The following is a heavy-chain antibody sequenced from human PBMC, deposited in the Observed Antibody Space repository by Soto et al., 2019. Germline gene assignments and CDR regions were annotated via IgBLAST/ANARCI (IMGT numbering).Heavy chain of an antibody. CDR1: GGSISSGGYS. CDR2: IYHSGGT. CDR3: ARVMVRGGIYYFDY. J-gene: IGHJ4*02. Sequence: SETLSLTCAVSGGSISSGGYSWSWIRQPPGKGLEWIGYIYHSGGTYYNPSLKSRVTISVDRSKNQFSLKLSSVTAADTAVYYCARVMVRGGIYYFDYWGQGTLVTVSS. V-gene: IGHV4-30-2*01. D-gene: IGHD3-10*01.